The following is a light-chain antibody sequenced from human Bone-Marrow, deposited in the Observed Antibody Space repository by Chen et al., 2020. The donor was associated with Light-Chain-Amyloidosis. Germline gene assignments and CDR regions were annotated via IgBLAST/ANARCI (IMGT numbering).Light chain of an antibody. CDR1: ELPTKY. Sequence: SYELTQPPSVSVSPGQQARITCPGDELPTKYAYWYQQKPGQAPVLVIHRDTERPSGISERFSGSSSGITATLTISGVQAEDEADYHCQSADSSGTYEVIFGGGTKLTVL. CDR2: RDT. V-gene: IGLV3-25*03. CDR3: QSADSSGTYEVI. J-gene: IGLJ2*01.